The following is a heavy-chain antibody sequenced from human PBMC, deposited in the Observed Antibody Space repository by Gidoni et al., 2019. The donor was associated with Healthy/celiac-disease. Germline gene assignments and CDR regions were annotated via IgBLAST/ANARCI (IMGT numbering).Heavy chain of an antibody. D-gene: IGHD6-19*01. CDR3: AREPPRGIAVAGPDY. Sequence: EVQLVESGGGLVKPGGSLRLSCAASGITFSSYSMNWARQAPGKGLEGVSSISSSSSYIYYADSVKGRFTISRDNAKISLYLQMNSLRAEDTAVYYCAREPPRGIAVAGPDYWGQGTLVTVSS. CDR2: ISSSSSYI. V-gene: IGHV3-21*01. CDR1: GITFSSYS. J-gene: IGHJ4*02.